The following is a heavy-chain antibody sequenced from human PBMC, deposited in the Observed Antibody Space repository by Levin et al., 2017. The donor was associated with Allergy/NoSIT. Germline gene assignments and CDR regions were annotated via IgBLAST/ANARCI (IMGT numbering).Heavy chain of an antibody. CDR3: TKARGARYHDSSFEY. V-gene: IGHV3-9*01. CDR2: ISWNSGSI. D-gene: IGHD3-22*01. CDR1: GFTFDDYA. J-gene: IGHJ4*02. Sequence: GGSLRLSCAASGFTFDDYAMHWLRQAPGKGLEWVSGISWNSGSIGYGDSVKGRFIISRDNAKKSLYLQMNSLRAEDTALYYCTKARGARYHDSSFEYWGQGTLVTVSS.